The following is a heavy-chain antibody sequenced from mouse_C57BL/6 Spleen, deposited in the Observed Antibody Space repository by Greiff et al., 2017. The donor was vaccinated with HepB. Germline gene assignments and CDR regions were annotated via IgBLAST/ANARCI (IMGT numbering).Heavy chain of an antibody. D-gene: IGHD2-3*01. CDR2: ISSGSSTI. CDR3: ARKRVDGYYDAMDY. J-gene: IGHJ4*01. V-gene: IGHV5-17*01. Sequence: EVQVVESGGGLVKPGGSLKLSCAASGFTFSDYGMHWVRQAPEKGLEWVAYISSGSSTIYYADTVKGRFTISRDNAKNTLFLQMTSLRSEDTAMYYCARKRVDGYYDAMDYWGQGTSVTVSS. CDR1: GFTFSDYG.